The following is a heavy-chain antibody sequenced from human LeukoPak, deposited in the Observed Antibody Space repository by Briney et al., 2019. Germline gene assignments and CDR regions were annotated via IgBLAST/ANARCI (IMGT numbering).Heavy chain of an antibody. CDR2: ISSSSSYI. CDR3: ARHPDSVQPSYYYYYYMDV. V-gene: IGHV3-21*01. Sequence: PGGSLRLSCAASGFTFSSYSMNWVRQAPGKGLEWVSSISSSSSYIYYADSVKGRFTISRDNAKDSLYLQMNSLRAEDTAVYYCARHPDSVQPSYYYYYYMDVWGKGTTVTVSS. CDR1: GFTFSSYS. J-gene: IGHJ6*03. D-gene: IGHD1-14*01.